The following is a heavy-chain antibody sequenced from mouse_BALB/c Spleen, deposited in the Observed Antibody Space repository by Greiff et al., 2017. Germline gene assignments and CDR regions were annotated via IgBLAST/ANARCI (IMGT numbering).Heavy chain of an antibody. Sequence: EVKVVESGPSLVKPSQTLSLTCSVTGDSITSGYWNWIRKFPGNKLEYMGYISYSGSTYYNPSLKSRISITRDTSKNQYYLQLNSVTTEDTATYYCARSLYDGYYVAYWGQGTLVTVSA. J-gene: IGHJ3*01. CDR3: ARSLYDGYYVAY. V-gene: IGHV3-8*02. D-gene: IGHD2-3*01. CDR2: ISYSGST. CDR1: GDSITSGY.